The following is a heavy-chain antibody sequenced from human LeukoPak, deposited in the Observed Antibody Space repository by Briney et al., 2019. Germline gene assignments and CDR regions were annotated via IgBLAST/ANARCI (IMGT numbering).Heavy chain of an antibody. CDR2: ISYHERNK. CDR1: GFTFSNFG. CDR3: AKDGDLYADY. J-gene: IGHJ4*02. Sequence: PGGSLRLSCAASGFTFSNFGMHCVRQAPGKGLEWLAVISYHERNKYYADSVKGRFTISRDNSKNTLYLQMNSLRAEDTAVYYCAKDGDLYADYWGQGTLVTVCS. D-gene: IGHD3-16*01. V-gene: IGHV3-30*18.